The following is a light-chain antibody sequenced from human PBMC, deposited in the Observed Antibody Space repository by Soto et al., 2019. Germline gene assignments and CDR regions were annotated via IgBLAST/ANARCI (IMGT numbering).Light chain of an antibody. CDR2: DGS. CDR1: QSIDRW. CDR3: QQYSTYSWT. V-gene: IGKV1-5*01. Sequence: DIQLTQSPSTLSASVGDRVTITCRASQSIDRWLAWYQQKPGKAPKLVIYDGSTLESGVPSRFRVSGSGTECTLTITSLQPDDFATYYCQQYSTYSWTFGQGTKVDIK. J-gene: IGKJ1*01.